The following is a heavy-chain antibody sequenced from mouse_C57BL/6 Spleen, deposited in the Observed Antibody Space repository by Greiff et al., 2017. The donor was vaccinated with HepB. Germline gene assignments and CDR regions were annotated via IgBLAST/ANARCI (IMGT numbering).Heavy chain of an antibody. CDR2: INPYNGGT. Sequence: EVQLQQSGPVLVKPGASVKMSCKASGYTFTDYYMNWVKQSHGKSLEWIGVINPYNGGTSYNQKFKGKATLTVYKSSSTAYMELNSLTSEDSAVYYCASSLLLRNYYAMDYWGQGTSVTVSS. CDR3: ASSLLLRNYYAMDY. CDR1: GYTFTDYY. V-gene: IGHV1-19*01. J-gene: IGHJ4*01. D-gene: IGHD1-1*01.